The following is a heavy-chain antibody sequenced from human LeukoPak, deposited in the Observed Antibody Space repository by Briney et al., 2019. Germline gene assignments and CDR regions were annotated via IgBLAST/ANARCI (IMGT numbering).Heavy chain of an antibody. V-gene: IGHV3-30-3*01. CDR3: ARSPTGYSSDWYPNYFDY. CDR1: GFTFSDYA. D-gene: IGHD6-19*01. Sequence: QAGGSLRLSCAASGFTFSDYAVHWVRQAPGKGLEWVAVISYDGSNKYYAESVKGRFTISRDNSKNTLYLQMNSLRAEDTAVYCCARSPTGYSSDWYPNYFDYWGQGTLVTVSS. CDR2: ISYDGSNK. J-gene: IGHJ4*02.